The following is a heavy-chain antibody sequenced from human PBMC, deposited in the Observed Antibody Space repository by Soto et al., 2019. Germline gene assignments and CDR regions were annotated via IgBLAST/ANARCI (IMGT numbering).Heavy chain of an antibody. Sequence: QGQLGESGGGLAKPGGSLRLSCAASGFTFNDYYMSWIRQAPGKGLEWVSYISSSGTTIYYADSVKGRFTISRDNARNSLFLQMSSLRAEDTAVYYCAKGYVWGSYRPSMDVWGHGTTVIVS. D-gene: IGHD3-16*02. CDR1: GFTFNDYY. J-gene: IGHJ6*02. CDR3: AKGYVWGSYRPSMDV. CDR2: ISSSGTTI. V-gene: IGHV3-11*01.